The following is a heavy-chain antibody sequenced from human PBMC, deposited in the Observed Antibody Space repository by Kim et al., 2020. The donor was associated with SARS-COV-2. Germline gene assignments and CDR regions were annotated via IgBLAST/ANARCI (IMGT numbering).Heavy chain of an antibody. J-gene: IGHJ6*02. CDR3: AREGGVTPTADYYYYGMDV. V-gene: IGHV1-46*01. Sequence: ASVKVSCKASGYTFTSYYMHWVRQAPGQGLEWMGIINPSGGSTSYAQKFQGRVTMTRDTSTSTVYMELSSLRSEDTAVYYCAREGGVTPTADYYYYGMDVWGQGTTVTVSS. CDR1: GYTFTSYY. CDR2: INPSGGST. D-gene: IGHD2-21*02.